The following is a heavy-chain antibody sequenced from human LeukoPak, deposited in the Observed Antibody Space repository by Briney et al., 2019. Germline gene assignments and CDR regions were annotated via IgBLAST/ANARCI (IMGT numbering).Heavy chain of an antibody. CDR3: ARAPRPGGYFDY. CDR2: IYTSGST. J-gene: IGHJ4*02. Sequence: SETLSLTCTVSGGSISSGSYYWSWIRQPAGKGLEWSGRIYTSGSTNYNPSLKSRVTISVDTSKNQFSLKLSSVTAADTAVYYCARAPRPGGYFDYWGQGTLVTVSS. CDR1: GGSISSGSYY. D-gene: IGHD3-10*01. V-gene: IGHV4-61*02.